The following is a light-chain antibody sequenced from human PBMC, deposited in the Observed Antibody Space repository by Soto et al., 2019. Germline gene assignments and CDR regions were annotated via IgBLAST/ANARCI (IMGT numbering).Light chain of an antibody. V-gene: IGLV2-23*01. CDR1: SSDVGSYNL. Sequence: QSALTQPASVSGSPGQSITISCTGTSSDVGSYNLVSWYQQQPGKAPKLMIYEGSKRPSGVSNRFSGSKSGNTASLTISGLQAEDEADYYCCSYAGSTYVFGTGTKLTVL. CDR3: CSYAGSTYV. CDR2: EGS. J-gene: IGLJ1*01.